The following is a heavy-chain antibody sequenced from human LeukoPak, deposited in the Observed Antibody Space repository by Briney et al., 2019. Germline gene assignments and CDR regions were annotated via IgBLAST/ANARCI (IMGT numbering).Heavy chain of an antibody. D-gene: IGHD4-17*01. V-gene: IGHV1-18*01. CDR1: GYTFTSYG. Sequence: ASVKVSCKASGYTFTSYGISWVRQAPGQGLEWMGWISAYNGNTNYAQKLQGRVTMTTDTSTSTAYMELRSLRSDDTAVYYCARVFGYGDYRAEWFDPWGQGTLVTVSS. CDR3: ARVFGYGDYRAEWFDP. J-gene: IGHJ5*02. CDR2: ISAYNGNT.